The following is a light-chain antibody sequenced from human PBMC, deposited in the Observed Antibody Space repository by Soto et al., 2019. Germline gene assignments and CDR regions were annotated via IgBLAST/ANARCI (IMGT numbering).Light chain of an antibody. CDR1: RGVGRW. CDR2: ATS. J-gene: IGKJ1*01. CDR3: QQYGSFPPT. V-gene: IGKV1D-16*01. Sequence: DVQLTQSPSSLSASVGDRVIITCRASRGVGRWLAWYQQKPEKAPKSLIYATSTLQSSVPSRFNGSGSGTHFSLTISSLQPEDVATCYCQQYGSFPPTFGRGTKVEI.